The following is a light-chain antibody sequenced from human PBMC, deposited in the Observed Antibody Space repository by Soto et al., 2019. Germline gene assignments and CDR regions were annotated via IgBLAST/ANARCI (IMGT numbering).Light chain of an antibody. Sequence: EIVMTQSPATLSVSPGERATLSCRASQSVGNGLAWYQQKPGQAPRLLIHGASTRATGVPARFSGSGSGTEFTLTISSLQSEDFAVYFCQQYNDWPPFTFGQGTRLEI. CDR1: QSVGNG. CDR3: QQYNDWPPFT. V-gene: IGKV3-15*01. CDR2: GAS. J-gene: IGKJ5*01.